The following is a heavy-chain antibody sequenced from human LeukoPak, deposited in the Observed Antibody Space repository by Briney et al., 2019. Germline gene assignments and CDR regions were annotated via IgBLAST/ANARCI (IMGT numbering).Heavy chain of an antibody. J-gene: IGHJ5*02. CDR2: ISWNSGSI. D-gene: IGHD2-21*02. CDR3: AKDFQLDVVVTATWFDP. Sequence: GGSLRLSCAASGFTFDDYAMHWVRQAPGKGLEWVSGISWNSGSIGYADSVKGRFTISRDNAKNSLYLQMNSLRAEDTAVYYCAKDFQLDVVVTATWFDPWGQGTLVTVSS. CDR1: GFTFDDYA. V-gene: IGHV3-9*01.